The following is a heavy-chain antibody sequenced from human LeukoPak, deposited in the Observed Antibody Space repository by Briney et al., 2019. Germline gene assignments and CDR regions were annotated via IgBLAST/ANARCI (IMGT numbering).Heavy chain of an antibody. Sequence: AGGSLRLSCAASGFTFSSYGMHWVRQAPGKGLEWVAVISYDGSNKYYADSVKGRFTISRDNSKNTLYLQMNSLRAEDTAVYYCAKVPDSSGPGFDYWGQGTLVTVSS. J-gene: IGHJ4*02. CDR2: ISYDGSNK. D-gene: IGHD3-22*01. CDR1: GFTFSSYG. V-gene: IGHV3-30*18. CDR3: AKVPDSSGPGFDY.